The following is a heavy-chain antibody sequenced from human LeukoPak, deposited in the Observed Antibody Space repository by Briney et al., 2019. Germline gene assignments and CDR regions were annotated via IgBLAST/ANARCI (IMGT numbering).Heavy chain of an antibody. V-gene: IGHV3-21*01. Sequence: QSGGSLRLSCAASGFTFSSYSMNWVRQAPGKGLEWVPSISSSSSYIYYADSVKGRFTISRDNAKNSLYLQMNSLRAEDTAVYYCARVNSSGYYYGAFDIWGQGTMVTVSS. CDR3: ARVNSSGYYYGAFDI. D-gene: IGHD3-22*01. CDR2: ISSSSSYI. J-gene: IGHJ3*02. CDR1: GFTFSSYS.